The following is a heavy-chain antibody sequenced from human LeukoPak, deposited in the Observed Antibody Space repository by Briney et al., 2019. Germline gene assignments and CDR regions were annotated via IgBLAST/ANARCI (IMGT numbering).Heavy chain of an antibody. CDR3: ARAIEVGAMTPFDY. CDR1: GGSISSGSYC. D-gene: IGHD1-26*01. Sequence: SETLSLTCTVSGGSISSGSYCWSWIRQPAGKGLEWVGHIYSSGSTNYNPSLKSRVTISVDTSKNQFSLKLSSVTAADTAVYYCARAIEVGAMTPFDYWGQGTLVTVSS. J-gene: IGHJ4*02. V-gene: IGHV4-61*09. CDR2: IYSSGST.